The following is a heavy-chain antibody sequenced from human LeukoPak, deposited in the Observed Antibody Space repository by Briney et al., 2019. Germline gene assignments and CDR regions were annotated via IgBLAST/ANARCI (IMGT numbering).Heavy chain of an antibody. CDR3: LSHIRGGFDT. J-gene: IGHJ5*01. V-gene: IGHV4-34*01. Sequence: SETRCLTCGVYGGSFSGCWSWIRQSPGKGLEWIGEIHYSGSTKYNTSLKSRVTISVDTSKKEISLNLTSESAADTAVYCCLSHIRGGFDTWGQGTLVTVSS. D-gene: IGHD3-16*01. CDR2: IHYSGST. CDR1: GGSFSGC.